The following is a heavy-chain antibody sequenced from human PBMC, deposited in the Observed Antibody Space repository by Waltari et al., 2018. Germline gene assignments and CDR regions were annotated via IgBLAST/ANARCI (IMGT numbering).Heavy chain of an antibody. Sequence: QVQLLQSGAEVKKPGSSMKVSCKASGGAFHSIAITWVRQAPGRGLEWMGRVIPVFGSADYAQKFRGRVTMTADKSTSTAYLEMKSLTSDDSAVYYCASAKTVLRFLDWSLDYWGQGTLVTVSS. D-gene: IGHD3-3*01. CDR1: GGAFHSIA. CDR3: ASAKTVLRFLDWSLDY. J-gene: IGHJ4*02. CDR2: VIPVFGSA. V-gene: IGHV1-69*13.